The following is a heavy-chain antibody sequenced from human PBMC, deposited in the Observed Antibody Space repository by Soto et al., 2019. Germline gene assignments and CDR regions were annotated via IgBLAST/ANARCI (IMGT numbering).Heavy chain of an antibody. CDR1: GFTFSNYW. Sequence: GGSLRLSCAASGFTFSNYWMHWVRQAPGGGLVWVSRINGDGSRTTCADSVKGRFTISRDNSKNTVYLQMNSLRVEDTAVYYCSQLGPGYHPASSGQGTLVTGSS. CDR2: INGDGSRT. V-gene: IGHV3-74*01. CDR3: SQLGPGYHPAS. J-gene: IGHJ5*02. D-gene: IGHD6-13*01.